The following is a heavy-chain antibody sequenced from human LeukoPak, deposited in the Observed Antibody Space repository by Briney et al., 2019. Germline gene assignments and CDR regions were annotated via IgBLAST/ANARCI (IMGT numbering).Heavy chain of an antibody. CDR3: ARAVRGGADTY. CDR2: ISQAGSVQ. V-gene: IGHV3-7*04. Sequence: GSLRLSCAASGFSFSAYYMNWVRQAPGKGPEWLANISQAGSVQNYVDSVRGRFTISRDNAKNSLFLQMNSLRAEDTAVYYCARAVRGGADTYWGQGTLVAVSS. CDR1: GFSFSAYY. D-gene: IGHD3-10*02. J-gene: IGHJ4*02.